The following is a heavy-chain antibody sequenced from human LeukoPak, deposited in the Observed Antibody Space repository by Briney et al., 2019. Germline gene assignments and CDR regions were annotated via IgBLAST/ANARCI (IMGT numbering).Heavy chain of an antibody. V-gene: IGHV4-38-2*02. D-gene: IGHD3-10*01. CDR2: MHHSGST. CDR3: ARDRSYYTFDY. Sequence: SETLSLTCAVSGYSISTDYHWGWIRQPPGKGLEWIGSMHHSGSTCYSPSLKSRVTTSVDTSKNQVSLKLNSVTAADTAVYYCARDRSYYTFDYWGQGTLVTVSA. CDR1: GYSISTDYH. J-gene: IGHJ4*02.